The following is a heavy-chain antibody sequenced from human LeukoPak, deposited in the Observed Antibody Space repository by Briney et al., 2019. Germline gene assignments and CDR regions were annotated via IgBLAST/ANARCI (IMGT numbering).Heavy chain of an antibody. CDR1: GFTFSNHE. J-gene: IGHJ4*02. D-gene: IGHD2-21*01. CDR3: LRARLIRLENFFDY. V-gene: IGHV3-48*03. Sequence: PGGSLRLSCVTSGFTFSNHEMNWVPQAPGKGLEWVAYTSRGGSDISYADSAKGRFTISSDIASNTLYLQMNSLRVDDTAVYFCLRARLIRLENFFDYWGQGTLVTVSS. CDR2: TSRGGSDI.